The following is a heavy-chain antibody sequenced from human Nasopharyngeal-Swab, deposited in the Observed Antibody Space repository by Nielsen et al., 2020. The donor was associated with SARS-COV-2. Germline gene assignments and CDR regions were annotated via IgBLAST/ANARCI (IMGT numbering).Heavy chain of an antibody. CDR2: TYCRSKWFN. Sequence: SETLSLTCAISGDSVSGNSATWSWIRQSPSRGLEWLGRTYCRSKWFNDYAVSVKSRITINPDTSKNQFSLQLNSVTPEDTAVYYCTRDAGGYNWFDPWGQGTLVTVSS. D-gene: IGHD3-16*01. J-gene: IGHJ5*02. V-gene: IGHV6-1*01. CDR3: TRDAGGYNWFDP. CDR1: GDSVSGNSAT.